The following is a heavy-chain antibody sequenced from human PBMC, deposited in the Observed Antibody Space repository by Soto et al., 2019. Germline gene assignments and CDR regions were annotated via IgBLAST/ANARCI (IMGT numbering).Heavy chain of an antibody. Sequence: GESLKISCKGSGYSFASYWIGWVRQMPGKGLEWMGIIFPGDSDTRYSPSFQGQVTISADKSISTAYLQWSSLKASDTAMYYCARRAAGGPYYHYGMDVWGQGTTVTVSS. D-gene: IGHD6-13*01. CDR1: GYSFASYW. J-gene: IGHJ6*02. V-gene: IGHV5-51*01. CDR3: ARRAAGGPYYHYGMDV. CDR2: IFPGDSDT.